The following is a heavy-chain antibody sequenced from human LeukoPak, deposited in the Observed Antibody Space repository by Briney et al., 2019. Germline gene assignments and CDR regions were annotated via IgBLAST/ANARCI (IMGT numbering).Heavy chain of an antibody. CDR3: ARGDGGETTNGGYYFNY. CDR2: IDSDDGST. V-gene: IGHV3-74*01. J-gene: IGHJ4*02. D-gene: IGHD2-8*01. CDR1: GFTFSRDW. Sequence: PGGSLRLSCAASGFTFSRDWMHWVRQVPGKGLVWVSRIDSDDGSTSYADSVRGRFTISRDNAKKTLYLQMNSLRVEDTAVYYCARGDGGETTNGGYYFNYWGQGTLVTVSS.